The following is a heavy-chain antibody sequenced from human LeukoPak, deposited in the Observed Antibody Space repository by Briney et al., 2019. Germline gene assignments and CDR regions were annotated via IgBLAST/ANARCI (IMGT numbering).Heavy chain of an antibody. CDR3: ANLDHSSSWSQR. D-gene: IGHD6-13*01. CDR1: GFTFSTYS. V-gene: IGHV3-21*01. CDR2: ISSRSSYI. J-gene: IGHJ1*01. Sequence: PGGSLRLSCAASGFTFSTYSMNWVRQAPGKGLEWVSSISSRSSYIYYADSVKGRFTISRDNAKNSLYLQMNSLRAEDTAVYYCANLDHSSSWSQRWGQGTLVTVSS.